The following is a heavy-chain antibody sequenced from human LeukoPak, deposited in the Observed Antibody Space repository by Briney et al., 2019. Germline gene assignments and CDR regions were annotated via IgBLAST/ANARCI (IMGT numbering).Heavy chain of an antibody. Sequence: GGSLRLSCAASGFTFSSYSMNWVRQAPGKGLEWVSYISSSSSTIYYADSVKGRFTISRDNAKNSLYLQMNSLRAEDTAVYYRASSGRNNYDFWSGYYLYWGPGTLVTVSS. J-gene: IGHJ4*02. CDR1: GFTFSSYS. D-gene: IGHD3-3*01. CDR2: ISSSSSTI. V-gene: IGHV3-48*01. CDR3: ASSGRNNYDFWSGYYLY.